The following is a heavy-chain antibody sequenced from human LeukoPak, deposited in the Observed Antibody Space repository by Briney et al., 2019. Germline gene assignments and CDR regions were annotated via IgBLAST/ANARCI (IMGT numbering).Heavy chain of an antibody. V-gene: IGHV1-69*05. CDR3: ARGGPVAATHKYFQH. J-gene: IGHJ1*01. Sequence: GASVKVSCKASGGTFSSYAISWVRQAPGQGLEWMGGIIPIFGTANYAQKFQGRVTITTDESTSTAYMELSSLRSEDTAVYYCARGGPVAATHKYFQHWGQGTLVTVSS. CDR2: IIPIFGTA. CDR1: GGTFSSYA. D-gene: IGHD6-19*01.